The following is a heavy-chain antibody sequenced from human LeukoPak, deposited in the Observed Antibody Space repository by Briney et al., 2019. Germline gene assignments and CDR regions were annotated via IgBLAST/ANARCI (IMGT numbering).Heavy chain of an antibody. J-gene: IGHJ6*02. V-gene: IGHV3-53*01. D-gene: IGHD2/OR15-2a*01. CDR3: AREGQIKNRYYGMDV. Sequence: GGSLRLPCAASGLTVSSNYMSWVRRSPGKGLEWGSVINIDGSTHFADSVKGRFSLSRDNSKNTMYLQMNSLRAEDTAVYYCAREGQIKNRYYGMDVWGQGTTVTVSS. CDR1: GLTVSSNY. CDR2: INIDGST.